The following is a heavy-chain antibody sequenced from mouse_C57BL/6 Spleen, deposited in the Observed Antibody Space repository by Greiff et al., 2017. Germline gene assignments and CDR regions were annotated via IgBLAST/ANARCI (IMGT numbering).Heavy chain of an antibody. V-gene: IGHV6-3*01. Sequence: EVKLVESGGGLVQPGGSMKLSCVASGFTFSNYWMNWVRQSPEKGLEWVAQIRLKSDNYATHYAESVKGRFTISRDDSKSSVYLQMDNLRAEDTGIYYCTAHYYGSSFLDAMDYWGQGTSVTVSS. J-gene: IGHJ4*01. CDR1: GFTFSNYW. CDR2: IRLKSDNYAT. CDR3: TAHYYGSSFLDAMDY. D-gene: IGHD1-1*01.